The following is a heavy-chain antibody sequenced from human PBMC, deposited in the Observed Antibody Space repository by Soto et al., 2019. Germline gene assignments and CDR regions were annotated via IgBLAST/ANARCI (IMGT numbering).Heavy chain of an antibody. Sequence: PGGSLRLSCAVSGSIFCSYGMHWVRQAPGKGLEWVAVTSHDGRNKNYADSVKGRFTISRDSSKNTLSLEMNSLRAEDTAVYYCAKGGRQWLVTSGFNYWGQGTLVTVSS. V-gene: IGHV3-30*18. CDR1: GSIFCSYG. D-gene: IGHD6-19*01. J-gene: IGHJ4*02. CDR3: AKGGRQWLVTSGFNY. CDR2: TSHDGRNK.